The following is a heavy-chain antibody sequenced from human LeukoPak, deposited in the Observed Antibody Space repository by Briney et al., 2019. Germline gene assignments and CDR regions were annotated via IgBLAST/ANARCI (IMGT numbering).Heavy chain of an antibody. D-gene: IGHD3-9*01. CDR2: ISYDGSNK. J-gene: IGHJ4*02. V-gene: IGHV3-30-3*01. CDR1: GFTVSSNY. Sequence: GGSLRLSCAASGFTVSSNYMSWVRQAPGKGLEWVAVISYDGSNKYYADSVKGRFTISRDNSKNTLYLQMNSLRAEDTAVYYCARDKLVTIFDYWGQGTLVTVSS. CDR3: ARDKLVTIFDY.